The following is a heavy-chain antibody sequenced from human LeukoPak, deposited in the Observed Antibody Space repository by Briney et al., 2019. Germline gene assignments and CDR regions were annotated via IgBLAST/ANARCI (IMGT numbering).Heavy chain of an antibody. CDR3: AAVHYGSAYYYGMDV. J-gene: IGHJ6*02. CDR1: GFTFSSYA. D-gene: IGHD3-10*01. Sequence: GGSLRLSCAASGFTFSSYAMHWVRQAPGKGLEWVAVISYDGSNKYYADSVKGRFTISRDNSKNTLYLQMNSLRAEDTAVYYCAAVHYGSAYYYGMDVWGQGTTVTVSS. CDR2: ISYDGSNK. V-gene: IGHV3-30*04.